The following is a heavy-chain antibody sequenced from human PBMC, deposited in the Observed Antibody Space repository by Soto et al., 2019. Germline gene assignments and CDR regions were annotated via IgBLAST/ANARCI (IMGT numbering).Heavy chain of an antibody. D-gene: IGHD4-17*01. CDR2: ISGSGGST. CDR3: AKDWGHDYGDHDAFDI. CDR1: GFTFSSYA. Sequence: EVQLLESGGGLVQPGGSLRLSCAASGFTFSSYAMSWVRQAPGKGLEWVSAISGSGGSTYYADSVKGRFTISRDNSKNTLYLQMNSLRAEDTAVYYCAKDWGHDYGDHDAFDIWGQGTMGTVSS. J-gene: IGHJ3*02. V-gene: IGHV3-23*01.